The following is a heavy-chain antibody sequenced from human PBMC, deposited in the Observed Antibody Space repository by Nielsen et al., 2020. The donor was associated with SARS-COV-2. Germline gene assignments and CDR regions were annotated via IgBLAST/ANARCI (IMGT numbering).Heavy chain of an antibody. J-gene: IGHJ4*02. Sequence: GESLKISCAASGFTFSSYSMNWVRQAPGKGLEWVSYISSSSSTIYYADSVKGRFTISRDNAKNSLYLQMNSLRDEDTAVYYCARTDSGDFDYWGQGTLVTVSS. CDR3: ARTDSGDFDY. V-gene: IGHV3-48*02. CDR1: GFTFSSYS. D-gene: IGHD7-27*01. CDR2: ISSSSSTI.